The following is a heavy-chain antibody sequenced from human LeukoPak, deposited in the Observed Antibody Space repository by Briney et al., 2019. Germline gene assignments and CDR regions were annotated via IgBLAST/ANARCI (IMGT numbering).Heavy chain of an antibody. CDR3: TRAPGDLWSWYDY. Sequence: GGSLRLSCAASGFIFSTYSMNWVRRAPGKGLEWVSSITSSSDTYCADSLKGRFTISRDNAKNSLYLHMNSLRAEDTAVYYCTRAPGDLWSWYDYWGQGTLVTVSS. D-gene: IGHD3-10*01. J-gene: IGHJ4*02. CDR2: ITSSSDT. CDR1: GFIFSTYS. V-gene: IGHV3-21*01.